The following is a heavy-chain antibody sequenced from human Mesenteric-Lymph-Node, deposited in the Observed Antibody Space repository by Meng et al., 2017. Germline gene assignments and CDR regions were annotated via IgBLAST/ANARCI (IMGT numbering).Heavy chain of an antibody. D-gene: IGHD1-26*01. J-gene: IGHJ4*02. CDR1: GYTFTSYD. CDR2: MNPNSGNT. Sequence: ASVKVSCKASGYTFTSYDINWVRQATGQGLEWMGWMNPNSGNTGYAQKFQGRVTMTRNTSISTAYMELSSLRSEDTAVYYCATDPIPTFLLVGATTTRGTLFDYWGQGTLVTVSS. V-gene: IGHV1-8*01. CDR3: ATDPIPTFLLVGATTTRGTLFDY.